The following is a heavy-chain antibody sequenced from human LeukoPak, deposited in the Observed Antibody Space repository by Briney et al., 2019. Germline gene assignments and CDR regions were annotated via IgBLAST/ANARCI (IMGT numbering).Heavy chain of an antibody. Sequence: SETLSLTCTVSGSSISSYYWSWVRQPPGKGLEYIGYIYYTGSTNSSPSLKSRVTISADTSKNHFSLKLNSVTTADTAVYYCTRGAGWLIDYWGQGILVTVSS. D-gene: IGHD3-16*01. V-gene: IGHV4-59*01. CDR2: IYYTGST. CDR3: TRGAGWLIDY. J-gene: IGHJ4*02. CDR1: GSSISSYY.